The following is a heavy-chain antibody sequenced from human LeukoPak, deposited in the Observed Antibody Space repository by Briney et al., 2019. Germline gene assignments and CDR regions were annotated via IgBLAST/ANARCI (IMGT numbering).Heavy chain of an antibody. CDR3: ARERWVDAFDI. V-gene: IGHV4-61*02. CDR1: GGSISSGSYY. CDR2: IYTSGST. D-gene: IGHD5-24*01. Sequence: NPSETLSLTCTVSGGSISSGSYYWSWIRQPAGKGLEWIGRIYTSGSTNYNPSLKSRVTISVDTSKNQFSLKLSSVTAADTAVYYCARERWVDAFDIWGQGTMVTVSS. J-gene: IGHJ3*02.